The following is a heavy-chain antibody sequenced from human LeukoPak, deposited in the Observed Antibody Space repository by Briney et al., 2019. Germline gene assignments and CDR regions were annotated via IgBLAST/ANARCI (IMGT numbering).Heavy chain of an antibody. CDR3: ARTSSSSSFYYYYYYMDV. J-gene: IGHJ6*03. CDR1: GFTVSSNY. V-gene: IGHV3-53*01. D-gene: IGHD6-6*01. Sequence: GVSLSLSCAASGFTVSSNYMIWVRQAPGMGLEWVSVIYSGGSTYYADSVKGRFTISRNNSKNTLYLQMNSLRADDTAVYYCARTSSSSSFYYYYYYMDVWGKGTTVTVSS. CDR2: IYSGGST.